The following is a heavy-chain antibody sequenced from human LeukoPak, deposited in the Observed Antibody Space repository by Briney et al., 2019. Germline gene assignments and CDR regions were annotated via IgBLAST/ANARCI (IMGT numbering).Heavy chain of an antibody. CDR2: INLNSGNT. Sequence: GAAVKVSCKASGDTLTRYDINWGRQATGQGLEWRGWINLNSGNTGYAQKFQGRVTITRDTSIRTAYMEVSSLRSEDTAVYYCARVDGSPDYWGQGTLLTVSS. J-gene: IGHJ4*02. V-gene: IGHV1-8*03. CDR1: GDTLTRYD. D-gene: IGHD2-15*01. CDR3: ARVDGSPDY.